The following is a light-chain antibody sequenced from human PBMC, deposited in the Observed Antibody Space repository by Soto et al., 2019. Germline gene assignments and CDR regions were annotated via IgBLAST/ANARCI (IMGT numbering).Light chain of an antibody. CDR2: EGS. CDR3: CAYAGSSVV. CDR1: SSDVGSYNL. Sequence: QSALTQPASVSGSPGQSITISCTGTSSDVGSYNLVSWYQQHPGKAPKLMIYEGSKRPSGVSNRFSGSKSGNTASLTISGLQAEDEADYHCCAYAGSSVVFGGGTLLTV. J-gene: IGLJ2*01. V-gene: IGLV2-23*01.